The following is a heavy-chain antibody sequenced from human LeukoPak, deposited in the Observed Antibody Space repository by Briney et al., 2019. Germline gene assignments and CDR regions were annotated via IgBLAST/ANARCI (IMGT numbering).Heavy chain of an antibody. V-gene: IGHV1-8*01. Sequence: ASVKVSCKAFGYTFTSYDINWVRQATGQGLEWMGWMNPNSGNTGYAQKFQGRVTITRNTSISTAYMELSSLRSEDTTVYYCARAPLRSRLLIGYWGQGTLVTVSS. CDR3: ARAPLRSRLLIGY. CDR2: MNPNSGNT. CDR1: GYTFTSYD. J-gene: IGHJ4*02. D-gene: IGHD2-15*01.